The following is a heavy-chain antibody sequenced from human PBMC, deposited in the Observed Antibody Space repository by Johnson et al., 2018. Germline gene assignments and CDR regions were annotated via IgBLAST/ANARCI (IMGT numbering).Heavy chain of an antibody. J-gene: IGHJ6*02. CDR1: GFTFSSYW. V-gene: IGHV3-7*01. Sequence: VQLVQSGGGLVQPGGSLRLSCAASGFTFSSYWMSWVRQAPGKGLEWVANIQQDGSEKYYVDSVKGRFPISRDSARNSLYLQMNSLRAEDTAVYYCGRAMDVRGQGTTVTVSS. CDR2: IQQDGSEK. CDR3: GRAMDV.